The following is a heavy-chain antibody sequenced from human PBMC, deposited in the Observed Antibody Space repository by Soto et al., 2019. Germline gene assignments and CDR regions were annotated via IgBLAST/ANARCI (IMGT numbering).Heavy chain of an antibody. D-gene: IGHD4-17*01. CDR3: ASYGGNSGFRAEYFQH. Sequence: PSETLSLTCTVSGGSISSGGYYWSWIRQHPGKGLEWIGYIHYSGSTKYNPSLKSRVTISVDTSKNQFSLKLSSVTAADTAVYYCASYGGNSGFRAEYFQHWGQGTLVTVSS. CDR2: IHYSGST. V-gene: IGHV4-30-4*08. J-gene: IGHJ1*01. CDR1: GGSISSGGYY.